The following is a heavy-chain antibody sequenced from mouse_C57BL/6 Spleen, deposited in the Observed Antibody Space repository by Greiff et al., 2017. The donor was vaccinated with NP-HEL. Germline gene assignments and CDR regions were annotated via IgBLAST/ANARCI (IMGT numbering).Heavy chain of an antibody. CDR1: GYAFSSSW. CDR2: IYPGDGDT. V-gene: IGHV1-82*01. D-gene: IGHD2-3*01. Sequence: VKLVESGPELVKPGASVKISCKASGYAFSSSWMNWVKQRPGKGLEWIGRIYPGDGDTNYNGKFKGKATLTADKSSSTAYMQLSSLTSEDSAVYFCARVDGPYYYAMDYWGQGTSVTVSS. J-gene: IGHJ4*01. CDR3: ARVDGPYYYAMDY.